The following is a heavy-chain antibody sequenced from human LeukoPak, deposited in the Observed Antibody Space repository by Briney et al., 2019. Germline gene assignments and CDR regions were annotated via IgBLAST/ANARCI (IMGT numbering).Heavy chain of an antibody. Sequence: SETLSLTCAVSGGSISSSNWWSWVRQPPGKGLEWIGEIYHSGSTYYNPSLKSRVTISVDTSKNQFSLKLSSVTAADTAVYYCASRYYYGSGPPDYWGQGTLVTVSS. D-gene: IGHD3-10*01. J-gene: IGHJ4*02. CDR3: ASRYYYGSGPPDY. CDR2: IYHSGST. CDR1: GGSISSSNW. V-gene: IGHV4-4*02.